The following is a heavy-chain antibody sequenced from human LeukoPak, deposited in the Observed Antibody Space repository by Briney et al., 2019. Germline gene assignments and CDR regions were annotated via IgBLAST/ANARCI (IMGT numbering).Heavy chain of an antibody. CDR2: INPNSGGT. CDR1: GYTFTGYY. V-gene: IGHV1-2*02. J-gene: IGHJ4*02. CDR3: ARDWGDHTLGDY. Sequence: ASVKVSCKASGYTFTGYYMHWARQAPGQGLEWMGWINPNSGGTNYAQKFQGRVTMTRDTSISTAYMELSRLRSDDTAVYYCARDWGDHTLGDYWGQGTLVTVSS. D-gene: IGHD2-21*02.